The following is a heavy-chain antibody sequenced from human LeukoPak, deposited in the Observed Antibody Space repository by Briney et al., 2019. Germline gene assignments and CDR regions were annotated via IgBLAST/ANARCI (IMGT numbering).Heavy chain of an antibody. D-gene: IGHD3-9*01. CDR3: AKSNVDLVTGYYRPILDY. J-gene: IGHJ4*02. CDR1: GFTFSSYW. V-gene: IGHV3-7*01. CDR2: IKQDGSEK. Sequence: PGGSLRLSCAASGFTFSSYWMSWVRQAPGKGLEWVANIKQDGSEKYYVDSVKGRFTISRDNSKNTLYVQVNSLRPEDTAVYCCAKSNVDLVTGYYRPILDYWGQGTLVSVSS.